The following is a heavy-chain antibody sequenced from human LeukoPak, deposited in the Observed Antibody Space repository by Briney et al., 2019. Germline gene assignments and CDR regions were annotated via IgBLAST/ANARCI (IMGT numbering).Heavy chain of an antibody. D-gene: IGHD3-22*01. Sequence: GRSLRLSCAASGFTFSSYELNWVRQAPGKGLEWVSYISGSGRTIYYADSVKGRLTISRDNAKNSLYLQMNSLRAEDTAAYYCAKARSGSGYPFDYWGQGTLVTVSS. J-gene: IGHJ4*02. CDR1: GFTFSSYE. V-gene: IGHV3-48*03. CDR3: AKARSGSGYPFDY. CDR2: ISGSGRTI.